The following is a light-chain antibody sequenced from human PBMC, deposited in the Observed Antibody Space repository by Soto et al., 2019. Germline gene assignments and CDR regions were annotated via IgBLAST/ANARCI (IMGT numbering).Light chain of an antibody. J-gene: IGKJ2*01. CDR3: MQALQSPNT. Sequence: DIVMTQSPLSLPVTPGEPASISCRSSQSLLHSNGYNYLDWYLQNPGQSPQLLIYLGSNRASGVPHRFSGSASGTDFTLKISRVEAEDVGVYYGMQALQSPNTFGQGTKLEIK. CDR1: QSLLHSNGYNY. V-gene: IGKV2-28*01. CDR2: LGS.